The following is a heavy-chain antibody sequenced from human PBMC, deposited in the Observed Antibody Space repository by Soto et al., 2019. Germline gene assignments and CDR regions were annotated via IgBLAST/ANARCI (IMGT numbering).Heavy chain of an antibody. D-gene: IGHD2-2*03. CDR3: AKDRSALDIVVVPAAMSWFDP. CDR1: GFTFSSYA. J-gene: IGHJ5*02. CDR2: ISGSGGST. Sequence: PGGSLRLSCAASGFTFSSYAMSWVRQAPGKGLEWVSAISGSGGSTYYADSVKGRFTISRDNSKNTLYLQMNSLRAEDTAVYYCAKDRSALDIVVVPAAMSWFDPWGQGTLVTVSS. V-gene: IGHV3-23*01.